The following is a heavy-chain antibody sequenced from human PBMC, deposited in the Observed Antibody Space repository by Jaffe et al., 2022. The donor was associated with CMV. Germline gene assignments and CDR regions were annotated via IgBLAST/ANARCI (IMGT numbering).Heavy chain of an antibody. J-gene: IGHJ4*02. CDR2: INHSGST. CDR3: ARGVGELRPQKFDY. D-gene: IGHD3-10*01. Sequence: QVQLQQWGAGLLKPSETLSLTCAVYGGSFSGYYWSWIRQPPGKGLEWIGEINHSGSTNYNPSLKSRVTISVDTSKNQFSLKLSSVTAADTAVYYCARGVGELRPQKFDYWGQGTLVTVSS. CDR1: GGSFSGYY. V-gene: IGHV4-34*01.